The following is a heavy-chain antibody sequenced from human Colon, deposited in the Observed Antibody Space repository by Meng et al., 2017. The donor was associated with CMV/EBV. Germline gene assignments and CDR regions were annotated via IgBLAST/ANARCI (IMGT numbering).Heavy chain of an antibody. CDR2: LSGSRTII. V-gene: IGHV3-48*04. Sequence: GGSLRLSCEASGFTFSSYSMNWVRQAPGKGLEWVAYLSGSRTIIDYADSVKGRFTISRDNAKNSLYLEMNSLRAEDTAVYYCTRGHSGVDIYAFDIWGRGTTVTVSS. J-gene: IGHJ3*02. CDR3: TRGHSGVDIYAFDI. D-gene: IGHD1-26*01. CDR1: GFTFSSYS.